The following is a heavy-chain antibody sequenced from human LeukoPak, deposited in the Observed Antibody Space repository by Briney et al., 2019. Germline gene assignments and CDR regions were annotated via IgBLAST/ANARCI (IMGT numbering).Heavy chain of an antibody. D-gene: IGHD4-23*01. CDR1: GFTFSNYA. J-gene: IGHJ5*02. Sequence: GGSLRLSCAASGFTFSNYAMSWVRQAPGKGLEWVSSINGRGGSTYYADSVKGRFTISRDNAKNTLYLQMNSLRAEDTAVYYCARDPSPVGLGHWGQGTLVTVSS. CDR3: ARDPSPVGLGH. V-gene: IGHV3-23*01. CDR2: INGRGGST.